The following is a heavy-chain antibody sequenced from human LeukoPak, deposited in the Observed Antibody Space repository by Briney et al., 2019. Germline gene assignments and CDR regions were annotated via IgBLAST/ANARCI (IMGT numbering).Heavy chain of an antibody. CDR2: ISGYNGNT. CDR3: ARDKSMVVRGVIGY. D-gene: IGHD3-10*01. CDR1: GYTFTSYG. J-gene: IGHJ4*02. Sequence: GSVKVSCNPSGYTFTSYGIGWVRQAPGQGLEWMGWISGYNGNTNYAQKLEGRVTMTTDTSTSTAYMELRSLRSDDTSVYYCARDKSMVVRGVIGYWRQGILVTVSS. V-gene: IGHV1-18*01.